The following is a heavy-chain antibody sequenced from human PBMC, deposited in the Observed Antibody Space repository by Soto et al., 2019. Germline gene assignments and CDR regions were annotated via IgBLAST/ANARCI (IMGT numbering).Heavy chain of an antibody. J-gene: IGHJ5*02. CDR3: ARMRFGEVPYLFDP. V-gene: IGHV4-61*01. D-gene: IGHD3-3*01. CDR1: GGFVSSASYF. CDR2: VYYTGTT. Sequence: QVQLQESGPGLVKPSETLSLTCTVSGGFVSSASYFWSWIRQPPGKEMEFIAYVYYTGTTKYSPSLKSRASISLDTAKNQVSLNLSSGNTADTGIYYWARMRFGEVPYLFDPWGQGILVTVS.